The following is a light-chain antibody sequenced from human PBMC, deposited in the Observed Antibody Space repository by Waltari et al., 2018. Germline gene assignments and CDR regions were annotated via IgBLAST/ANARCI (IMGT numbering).Light chain of an antibody. CDR1: QCISNS. V-gene: IGKV1-NL1*01. CDR3: QQYHSPLIT. Sequence: DIQLTQSPSSLSASVGDRVIITCQASQCISNSLAWYQQKPGEAPRLLLYGASKLQGGVPSRFSGSGSGTGFTLTVSSLQPEDFATYYCQQYHSPLITFGQGTRLEIK. J-gene: IGKJ5*01. CDR2: GAS.